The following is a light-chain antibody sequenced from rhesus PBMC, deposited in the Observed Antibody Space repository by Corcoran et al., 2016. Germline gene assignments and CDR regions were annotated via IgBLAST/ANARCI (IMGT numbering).Light chain of an antibody. CDR2: GAS. CDR1: QSVSSK. V-gene: IGKV3-42*01. CDR3: QQDYSWPLT. Sequence: DIVMTQSPATLSLSPGERGTLSCRTSQSVSSKLAWYQQKRGQAPKLLIFGASSRATGIPERFSGSGAGTEFTLSISSLEPEDVGIYYCQQDYSWPLTFGGGTKVELK. J-gene: IGKJ4*01.